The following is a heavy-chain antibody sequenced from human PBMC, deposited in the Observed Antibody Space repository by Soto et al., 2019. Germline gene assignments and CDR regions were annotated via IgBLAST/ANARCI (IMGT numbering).Heavy chain of an antibody. Sequence: GGSLRLSCAASGFTFSSYGMHWVRQAPGKGLEWVAVIWYDGSNKYYADSVKGRFTISRDNSKNTLYLQMNSLRAEDTAVYYCARGGEDYYDSSGYYYRIEIRNFDYWGQGTLVTVSS. V-gene: IGHV3-33*01. D-gene: IGHD3-22*01. J-gene: IGHJ4*02. CDR2: IWYDGSNK. CDR1: GFTFSSYG. CDR3: ARGGEDYYDSSGYYYRIEIRNFDY.